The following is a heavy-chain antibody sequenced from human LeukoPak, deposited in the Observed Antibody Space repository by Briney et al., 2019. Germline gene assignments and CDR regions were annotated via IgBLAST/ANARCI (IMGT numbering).Heavy chain of an antibody. CDR1: GFTFSSYT. D-gene: IGHD1-26*01. CDR2: ISSSSRYI. CDR3: ARLVATYGWFDP. V-gene: IGHV3-21*01. Sequence: PGGSLRLSCAASGFTFSSYTMNWVRQAPGKGLEWVSSISSSSRYIYYADSVKGRFTISRDNAKKSLYLQMNSLRAEDTAVYYCARLVATYGWFDPWGQGTLVTVSS. J-gene: IGHJ5*02.